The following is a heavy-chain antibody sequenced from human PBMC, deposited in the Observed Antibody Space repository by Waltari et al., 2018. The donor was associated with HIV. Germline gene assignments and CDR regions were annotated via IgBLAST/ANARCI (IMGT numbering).Heavy chain of an antibody. CDR3: TTRSRPSYYFGLDV. CDR2: IKSKTEPGRIT. V-gene: IGHV3-15*01. J-gene: IGHJ6*02. Sequence: EVQLVESGGGLVKHGESLRLSCAGSGSTLTKAWMTRVRQDPGKVPDWVGRIKSKTEPGRITDYAPPVKDRFIISRDYSKNTLYLQMNSLKIEDTAVYYCTTRSRPSYYFGLDVWGQGTTVTVSS. CDR1: GSTLTKAW. D-gene: IGHD2-15*01.